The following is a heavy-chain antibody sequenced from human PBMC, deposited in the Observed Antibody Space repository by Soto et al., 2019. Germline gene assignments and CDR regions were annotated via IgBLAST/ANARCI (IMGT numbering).Heavy chain of an antibody. D-gene: IGHD2-15*01. V-gene: IGHV4-59*01. CDR1: GGSISSYY. Sequence: PSETLSLTCTVSGGSISSYYWSWIRQPPGKGLEWIGYIYYSGSTNYNPSLKSRVTISVDTSKNQFSLKLSSVTAADTAVYYCARNSYCSGGSCPIDYWGQGTMVTVS. J-gene: IGHJ4*02. CDR2: IYYSGST. CDR3: ARNSYCSGGSCPIDY.